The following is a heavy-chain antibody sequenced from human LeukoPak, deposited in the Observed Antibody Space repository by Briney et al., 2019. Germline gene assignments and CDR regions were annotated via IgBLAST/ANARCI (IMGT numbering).Heavy chain of an antibody. CDR3: ARGPITMVRGVSYYYGMDV. Sequence: ASVKVSCKASGGTFSSYAISWVRQAPGQGLEWMGGIIPIFGTANYAQKLQGRVTITADESTSTAYMELSSLRSEDTAVYYCARGPITMVRGVSYYYGMDVWGQGTTVTVSS. CDR1: GGTFSSYA. J-gene: IGHJ6*02. CDR2: IIPIFGTA. D-gene: IGHD3-10*01. V-gene: IGHV1-69*13.